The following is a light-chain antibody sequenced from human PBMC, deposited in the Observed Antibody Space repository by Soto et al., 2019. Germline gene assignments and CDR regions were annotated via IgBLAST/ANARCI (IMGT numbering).Light chain of an antibody. CDR3: QVWDSSSDHYV. Sequence: YELTQPPSVSVAPGKTARITCGGNNIGSKSVHWYQQKPGQAPVLVIYFDSDRPSGIPERFSGSNSGNTATLTISRVEAGDEADYYCQVWDSSSDHYVFGTGTKVTVL. CDR1: NIGSKS. CDR2: FDS. J-gene: IGLJ1*01. V-gene: IGLV3-21*04.